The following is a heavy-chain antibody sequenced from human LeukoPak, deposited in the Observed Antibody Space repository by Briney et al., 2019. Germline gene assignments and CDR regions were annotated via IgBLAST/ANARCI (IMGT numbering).Heavy chain of an antibody. D-gene: IGHD3-3*01. CDR2: ISSSSSYI. Sequence: GGSLRLSCAASGFTFSSYSMNWVRQAPGKGLEWVSSISSSSSYIYYADSVKGRFTISRDNAKNSLYLQMNSLRAEDTAVYYCARAAQGYDFWSGYYPHYYFDYWGQGTLVTVSS. CDR3: ARAAQGYDFWSGYYPHYYFDY. CDR1: GFTFSSYS. J-gene: IGHJ4*02. V-gene: IGHV3-21*01.